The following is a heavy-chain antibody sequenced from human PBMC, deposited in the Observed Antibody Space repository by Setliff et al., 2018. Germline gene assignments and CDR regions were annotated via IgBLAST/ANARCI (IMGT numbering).Heavy chain of an antibody. CDR1: EFTFSDYS. J-gene: IGHJ3*02. CDR3: ARVAGYSSSWSLGDAFDI. Sequence: GSLRLSCAASEFTFSDYSMNWVRQAPGKGLEWVSFITSSSSYIYYADSVKGRFTISRDNAKNSLYLQMNSLRADDTAVYYCARVAGYSSSWSLGDAFDIWGQGTMVTVSS. D-gene: IGHD6-13*01. CDR2: ITSSSSYI. V-gene: IGHV3-21*01.